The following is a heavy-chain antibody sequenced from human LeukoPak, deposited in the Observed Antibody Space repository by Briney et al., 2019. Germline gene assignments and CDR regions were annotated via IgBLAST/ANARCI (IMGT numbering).Heavy chain of an antibody. CDR3: AARLGDYASFDL. Sequence: GTSVKASCKTSGFTFSSSVVQWVRQARGERLEWIGWIAVGSGNTNYAQKFQERVTITRDMSANTAYMELSSLRSEDTAVYYCAARLGDYASFDLWGQGTAVTVSS. CDR1: GFTFSSSV. V-gene: IGHV1-58*01. J-gene: IGHJ3*01. CDR2: IAVGSGNT. D-gene: IGHD2-21*01.